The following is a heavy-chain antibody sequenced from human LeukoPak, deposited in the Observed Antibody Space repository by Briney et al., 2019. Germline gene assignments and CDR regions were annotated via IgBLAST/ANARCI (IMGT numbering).Heavy chain of an antibody. CDR3: ATDYYDSSGYYFDY. CDR2: IYYSGST. D-gene: IGHD3-22*01. CDR1: GGSISSYY. V-gene: IGHV4-59*08. Sequence: SETLSLTCTASGGSISSYYWSWIRQPPGKGLEWIGYIYYSGSTNYNPSLKSRVTISVDTSKNQFSLKLSSVTAADTAVYYCATDYYDSSGYYFDYWGQGTLVTVSS. J-gene: IGHJ4*02.